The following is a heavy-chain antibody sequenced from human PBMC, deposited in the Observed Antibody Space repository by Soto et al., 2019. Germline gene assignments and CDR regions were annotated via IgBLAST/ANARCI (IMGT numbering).Heavy chain of an antibody. CDR1: GGCVSSGSYY. CDR2: IYYSGST. CDR3: AWRLYSSGWYSPWYFDY. Sequence: QVQLQESGPGLVKPSETLSLTCTVSGGCVSSGSYYWSWIRQPPGKGLEWIGYIYYSGSTNYNPSLKSRVTISVDTSKNQFSLKLSSVTSADTAVYYCAWRLYSSGWYSPWYFDYWGQGTLVTFSS. J-gene: IGHJ4*02. D-gene: IGHD6-19*01. V-gene: IGHV4-61*01.